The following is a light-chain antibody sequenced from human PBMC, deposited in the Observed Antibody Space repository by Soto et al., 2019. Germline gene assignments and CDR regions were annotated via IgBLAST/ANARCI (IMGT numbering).Light chain of an antibody. CDR2: NTN. Sequence: QTVVTQEPSFSVSPGGTVTLTCGLNSHSVSTHYYPSWYQQTPGQAPRTLMYNTNIRSSGVPDRFSGSILGNKAALTITGAQADDESDYYCVLYVGSGISVFGTGTKLTVL. CDR1: SHSVSTHYY. V-gene: IGLV8-61*01. J-gene: IGLJ1*01. CDR3: VLYVGSGISV.